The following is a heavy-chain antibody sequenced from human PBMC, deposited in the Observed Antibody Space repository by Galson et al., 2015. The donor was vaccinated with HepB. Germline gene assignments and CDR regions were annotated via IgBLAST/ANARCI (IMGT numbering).Heavy chain of an antibody. J-gene: IGHJ4*02. D-gene: IGHD6-19*01. V-gene: IGHV3-23*01. Sequence: SLRLSCAASGFTFSSYAMNWVRQAPGKGLEWVSGISGSGGSTDYADSVKGRFTISRDNSKNTLYLQMNSLRAEDTAVYYCAKESCPKRPGYSRGRYFGYWGQGTLVTVSS. CDR1: GFTFSSYA. CDR3: AKESCPKRPGYSRGRYFGY. CDR2: ISGSGGST.